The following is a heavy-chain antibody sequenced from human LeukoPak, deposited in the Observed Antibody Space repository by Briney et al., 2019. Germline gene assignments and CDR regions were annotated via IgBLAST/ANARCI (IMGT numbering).Heavy chain of an antibody. Sequence: GASVKVSCKASGYTFTGYYMHWVRQAPGQGLEWMGWINPNSGGTNYAQKFQGRVTMTRDTSISTAYMELSRLRSDDTAVYYCARVAEYYYDSSGYYYYFDYWGQGTLVTVSS. CDR1: GYTFTGYY. V-gene: IGHV1-2*02. D-gene: IGHD3-22*01. CDR3: ARVAEYYYDSSGYYYYFDY. J-gene: IGHJ4*02. CDR2: INPNSGGT.